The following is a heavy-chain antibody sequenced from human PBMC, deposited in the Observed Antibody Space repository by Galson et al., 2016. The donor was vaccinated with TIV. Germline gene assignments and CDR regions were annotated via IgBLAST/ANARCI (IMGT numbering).Heavy chain of an antibody. CDR2: ISTSGSTI. J-gene: IGHJ6*02. D-gene: IGHD2-15*01. CDR3: ARGWRPFYNYYYGLDV. Sequence: SLRLSCAASGFTFSDYFMNWMRQAPGKGLEWVSYISTSGSTIYYADSVKGRITISRDNTKNSMYLQMNSLRDEDTAVYYCARGWRPFYNYYYGLDVWGQGTTVTVSS. V-gene: IGHV3-11*01. CDR1: GFTFSDYF.